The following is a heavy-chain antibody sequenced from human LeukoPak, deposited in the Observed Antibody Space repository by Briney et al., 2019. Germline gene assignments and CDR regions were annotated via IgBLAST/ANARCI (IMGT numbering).Heavy chain of an antibody. D-gene: IGHD3-9*01. V-gene: IGHV3-20*04. CDR2: INWNGVST. CDR3: ARGGGVLRYFDWLKHPYDY. Sequence: GGSLRLSCAASGFIFDDYGMSWVRQAPGKGLEWVSGINWNGVSTGYADSVKGRFTISRDNAKNSLYLQMNSLRAEDTALYYCARGGGVLRYFDWLKHPYDYWGQGTLVTVSS. J-gene: IGHJ4*02. CDR1: GFIFDDYG.